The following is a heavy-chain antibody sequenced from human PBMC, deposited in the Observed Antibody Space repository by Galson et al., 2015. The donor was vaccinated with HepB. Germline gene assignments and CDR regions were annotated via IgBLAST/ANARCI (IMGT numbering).Heavy chain of an antibody. V-gene: IGHV4-59*08. CDR1: GGSISDHY. CDR3: GRQTHHQNPMDV. D-gene: IGHD1-14*01. Sequence: ETLSLTCTVSGGSISDHYWSWIRQSPGKGLEWIGYIYYSDTWTTNYNPSLRSRVTISFDTSNNRVSLELSSVTAADTAMYYCGRQTHHQNPMDVWGQGTTVTVS. J-gene: IGHJ6*02. CDR2: IYYSDTWTT.